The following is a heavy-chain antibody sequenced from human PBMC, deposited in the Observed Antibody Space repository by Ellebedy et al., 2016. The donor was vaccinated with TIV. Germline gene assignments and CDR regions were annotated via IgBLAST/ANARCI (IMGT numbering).Heavy chain of an antibody. CDR2: IIPLFGTA. V-gene: IGHV1-69*13. Sequence: SVKVSXXASGGTFSNYLINWVRQAPGQGLEWMGGIIPLFGTANYTQKFQGRVTLTADDSTGTAYMELSSLRSDDTAVYYCARGYCTTTSCWHNFDYWGQGTLVTVSS. CDR3: ARGYCTTTSCWHNFDY. J-gene: IGHJ4*02. CDR1: GGTFSNYL. D-gene: IGHD2-2*01.